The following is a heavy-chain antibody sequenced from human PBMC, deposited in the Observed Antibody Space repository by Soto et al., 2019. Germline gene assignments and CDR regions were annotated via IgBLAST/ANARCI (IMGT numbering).Heavy chain of an antibody. J-gene: IGHJ6*02. Sequence: PGGSLRLSRAASGFTFSSYSMNWVRQAPGKGLEWVSYISSSSSTIYYADSVKGRFTISRDNAKNSLYLQMNSLRDEDTAVYYCARLRTIFGNYGMDVWGQGTTVTVSS. V-gene: IGHV3-48*02. CDR1: GFTFSSYS. D-gene: IGHD3-3*01. CDR3: ARLRTIFGNYGMDV. CDR2: ISSSSSTI.